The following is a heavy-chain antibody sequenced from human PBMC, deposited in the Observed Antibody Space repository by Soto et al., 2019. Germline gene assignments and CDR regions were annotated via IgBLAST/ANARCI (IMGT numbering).Heavy chain of an antibody. CDR3: AKSPRGYFDY. Sequence: GGSLRLSCSASGFTFSEYSMHWVRQAPGKGLQYVSTISSDGDITYYADSVKGRFTISRDNSKNTLYLQMNSLRAEDTAVYYCAKSPRGYFDYWGQGTLVTVTS. D-gene: IGHD3-10*01. V-gene: IGHV3-64*04. J-gene: IGHJ4*02. CDR2: ISSDGDIT. CDR1: GFTFSEYS.